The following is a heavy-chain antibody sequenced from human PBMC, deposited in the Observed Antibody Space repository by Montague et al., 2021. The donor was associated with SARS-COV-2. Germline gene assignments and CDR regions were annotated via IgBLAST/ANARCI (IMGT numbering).Heavy chain of an antibody. D-gene: IGHD3-22*01. CDR3: ARAGGFDNSGYVGRLRTYFFDF. J-gene: IGHJ4*02. Sequence: SETLSLTCTVSGASIRSSDHYWGWIRQPPGKGLEWIGSIYYTGSRYYTPSLTSRLTISVDTPRYPFSLELTSVTAADTAIYYCARAGGFDNSGYVGRLRTYFFDFWGQGLLVTVSS. CDR2: IYYTGSR. V-gene: IGHV4-39*07. CDR1: GASIRSSDHY.